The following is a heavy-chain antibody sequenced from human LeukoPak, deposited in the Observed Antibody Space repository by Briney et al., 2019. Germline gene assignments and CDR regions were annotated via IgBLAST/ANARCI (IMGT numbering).Heavy chain of an antibody. J-gene: IGHJ4*02. Sequence: SENLSLTCTVSGGSFSIYYWSWIRQPAGKGLEYIGRIYTSGSTNYNPSLKSRVTMSVDTSKSQFSLKLTSVTAADTAVYYCARGPTTVTRAFDYWGQGTLVTVSS. CDR2: IYTSGST. D-gene: IGHD4-17*01. V-gene: IGHV4-4*07. CDR3: ARGPTTVTRAFDY. CDR1: GGSFSIYY.